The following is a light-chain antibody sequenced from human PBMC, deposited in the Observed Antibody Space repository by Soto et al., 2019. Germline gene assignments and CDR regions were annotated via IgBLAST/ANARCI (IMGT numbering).Light chain of an antibody. J-gene: IGKJ2*01. Sequence: EIVMTQSPATLSVSPGESATLSCRASQSVSSRLAWYQQKPGQAPRLLIYGASSRATGIPARFSGSGSGTEFTLTISSLQSEAFAVYYCQPYINWPEVYTFGQGTKLEIK. CDR1: QSVSSR. CDR2: GAS. CDR3: QPYINWPEVYT. V-gene: IGKV3-15*01.